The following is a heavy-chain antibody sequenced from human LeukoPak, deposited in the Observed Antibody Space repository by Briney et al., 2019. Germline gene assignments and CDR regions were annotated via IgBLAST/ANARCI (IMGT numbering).Heavy chain of an antibody. CDR3: ARGPYYDFWSGYPFFDY. Sequence: SETLSLTCTVSGGSISSNSYYWGWIRQPPGKGLEWIGSIYYSGSTDYNPSLKSRVTISVDTFKNQFSLKLSSVTAADTAVYYCARGPYYDFWSGYPFFDYWGQGTLVTVSS. D-gene: IGHD3-3*01. CDR2: IYYSGST. J-gene: IGHJ4*02. CDR1: GGSISSNSYY. V-gene: IGHV4-39*07.